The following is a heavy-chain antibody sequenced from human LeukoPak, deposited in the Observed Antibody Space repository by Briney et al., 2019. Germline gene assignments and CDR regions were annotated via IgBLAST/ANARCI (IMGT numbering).Heavy chain of an antibody. CDR1: GFTVSSNC. Sequence: PGGSLRLSCAAPGFTVSSNCMSSVRQAPGKGVEWVSVIYSGGSTYYADSMKGRFTISRDNSKNTLYLQMNSLRAEDTAVYYCARDDPPGYWGQGTLVTVSS. V-gene: IGHV3-53*01. CDR2: IYSGGST. CDR3: ARDDPPGY. J-gene: IGHJ4*02.